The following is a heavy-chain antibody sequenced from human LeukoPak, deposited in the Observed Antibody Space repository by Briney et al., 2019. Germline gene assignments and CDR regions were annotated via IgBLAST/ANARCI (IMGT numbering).Heavy chain of an antibody. CDR2: ISSSGSTI. V-gene: IGHV3-48*04. J-gene: IGHJ6*04. CDR1: GFTFSSYS. Sequence: GGSLRLSCAASGFTFSSYSMNWVRQAPGKVLECVSYISSSGSTIYYADSVKGRFTISRDNAKNSLYLQMNSLRAEDTAVYYCAELGITMIGGVWGKGTTVTISS. D-gene: IGHD3-10*02. CDR3: AELGITMIGGV.